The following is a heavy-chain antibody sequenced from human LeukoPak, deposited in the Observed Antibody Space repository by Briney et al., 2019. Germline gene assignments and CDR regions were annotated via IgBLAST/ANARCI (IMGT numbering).Heavy chain of an antibody. J-gene: IGHJ6*02. Sequence: PGRSLRLSCAASGFTFSSYGMHWVRQAPGKGLEWVAVISYDGSNKYYTDSVKGRFTISRDNSKNTLYLQMNSLRAEDTAVYYCAKDLLWFGSTAQLGDVWGQGTTVTVSS. CDR2: ISYDGSNK. V-gene: IGHV3-30*18. D-gene: IGHD3-10*01. CDR3: AKDLLWFGSTAQLGDV. CDR1: GFTFSSYG.